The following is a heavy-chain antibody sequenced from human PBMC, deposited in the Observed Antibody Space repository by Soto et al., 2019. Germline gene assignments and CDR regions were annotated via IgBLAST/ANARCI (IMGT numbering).Heavy chain of an antibody. D-gene: IGHD1-20*01. CDR2: IKQDGSEE. V-gene: IGHV3-7*01. CDR3: ARGTPRYNWNGHYFDY. CDR1: GFTFSSYW. J-gene: IGHJ4*02. Sequence: EVQLVESGGGLVQPGGSLRLSCAASGFTFSSYWMSWVRQAPGKGLEWVANIKQDGSEEYYVDSVKGRFTISRDNAKNSLYLQMNSLRAEDTAVYYCARGTPRYNWNGHYFDYWGQGTLVTVSS.